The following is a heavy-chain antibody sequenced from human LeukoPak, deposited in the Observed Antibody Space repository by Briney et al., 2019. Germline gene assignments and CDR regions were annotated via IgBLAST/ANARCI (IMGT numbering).Heavy chain of an antibody. Sequence: SETLSLTCTVSGGSISSYYWSWIRQPPGKGLEWIGYIYCSGSSNYNPSLKSRVTISVDTSKNQFSLKLTSVTAADTAVYYCARHAVRGYSYLDYWGQGTLVTVSS. J-gene: IGHJ4*02. CDR1: GGSISSYY. CDR3: ARHAVRGYSYLDY. CDR2: IYCSGSS. V-gene: IGHV4-59*08. D-gene: IGHD5-18*01.